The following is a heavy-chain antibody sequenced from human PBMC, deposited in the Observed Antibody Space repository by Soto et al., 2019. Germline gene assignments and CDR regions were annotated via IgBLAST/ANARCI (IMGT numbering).Heavy chain of an antibody. CDR2: IYHSGST. CDR3: ASVVVAAPAYFDY. J-gene: IGHJ4*02. Sequence: SETLSLTCAASGYSISSGCYWGWIRQPPGKGLEWIGSIYHSGSTYYNPSLKSRVTISVDTSKNQFSLKLSSVTAADTAVYYCASVVVAAPAYFDYWGQGTLVTVSS. D-gene: IGHD2-15*01. CDR1: GYSISSGCY. V-gene: IGHV4-38-2*01.